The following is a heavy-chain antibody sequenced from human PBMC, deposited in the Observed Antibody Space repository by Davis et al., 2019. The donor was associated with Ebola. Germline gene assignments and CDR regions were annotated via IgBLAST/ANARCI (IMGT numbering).Heavy chain of an antibody. D-gene: IGHD3-3*01. V-gene: IGHV3-15*01. CDR2: IKSKTDGGTT. CDR1: GFTFSTYS. J-gene: IGHJ4*02. CDR3: TTGSLWSGYFDY. Sequence: GESLKISCAASGFTFSTYSMNWVRQAPGKGLEWVGRIKSKTDGGTTDYAAPVKGRFTISRDDSKNTLYLQMNSLKTEDTAVYYCTTGSLWSGYFDYWGQGTLVTVSS.